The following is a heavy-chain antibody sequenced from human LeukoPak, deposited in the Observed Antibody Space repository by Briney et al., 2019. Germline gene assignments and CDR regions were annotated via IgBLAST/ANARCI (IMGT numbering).Heavy chain of an antibody. J-gene: IGHJ3*02. CDR3: ARGLMDAFDI. V-gene: IGHV1-18*01. CDR1: GYTFTSQG. CDR2: ISAYNGNT. D-gene: IGHD2-8*01. Sequence: GWVKVSCQASGYTFTSQGIRWVGPAPGQGVEGMGWISAYNGNTNYAQKLQGRVTMTTDTSTSTAYMELRSLRSDDTAVYYCARGLMDAFDIWGQGTMVTVSS.